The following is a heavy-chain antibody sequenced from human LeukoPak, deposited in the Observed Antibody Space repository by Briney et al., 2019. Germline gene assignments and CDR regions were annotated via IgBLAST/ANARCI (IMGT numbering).Heavy chain of an antibody. D-gene: IGHD6-13*01. Sequence: GRSLRLSCAASGFTFSSYGMHWVRQAPGKGLEWVAVISYDGSNKYYADSVKGRFTISRDNSKNTLYLQMNSLRAEDTAVYYCAKELVVAAAGTFAEGGLDYWGQGTLVTVSS. CDR1: GFTFSSYG. CDR3: AKELVVAAAGTFAEGGLDY. J-gene: IGHJ4*02. CDR2: ISYDGSNK. V-gene: IGHV3-30*18.